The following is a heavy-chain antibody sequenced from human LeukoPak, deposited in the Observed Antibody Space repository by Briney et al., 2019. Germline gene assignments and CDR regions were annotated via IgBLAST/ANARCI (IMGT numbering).Heavy chain of an antibody. D-gene: IGHD6-6*01. Sequence: ASVKVSCKASEYTFTGYYMHWVRQAPGQGLEWMGWINPNSGGTNYAQKFQGRVTMTRDTSISTAYMELSRLRSDDTAVYYCARGISMARPSYYYYMDVWGKGTTVTVSS. CDR1: EYTFTGYY. J-gene: IGHJ6*03. V-gene: IGHV1-2*02. CDR2: INPNSGGT. CDR3: ARGISMARPSYYYYMDV.